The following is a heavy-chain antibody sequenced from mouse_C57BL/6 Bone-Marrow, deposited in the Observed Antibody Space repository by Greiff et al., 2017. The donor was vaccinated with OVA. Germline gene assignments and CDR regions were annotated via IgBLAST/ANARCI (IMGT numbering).Heavy chain of an antibody. CDR3: ARGKGDYFYYYAMDY. J-gene: IGHJ4*01. CDR1: GFSLTSYG. V-gene: IGHV2-2*01. CDR2: IWSGGST. Sequence: QVQLKESGPGLVQPSQSLSITCTVSGFSLTSYGVHWVRQSPGKGLEWLGVIWSGGSTDYNAAFISRLSISKDNSKSQVFFKMNSLQSDDTAIYYCARGKGDYFYYYAMDYWGQGTSVTVSS. D-gene: IGHD2-4*01.